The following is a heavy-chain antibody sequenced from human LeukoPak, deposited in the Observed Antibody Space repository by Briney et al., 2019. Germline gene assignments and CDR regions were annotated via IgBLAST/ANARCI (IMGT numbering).Heavy chain of an antibody. CDR2: ISGSGSTI. J-gene: IGHJ6*03. CDR1: GFTFSDYY. Sequence: GGSLRLSCAASGFTFSDYYMSWIRQAPGKGLEWVSYISGSGSTIYYADSVKGRFTISRDNAKNSLYLQMNSLRAEDTAVYYCARHRVNYYYHMDVWGKGTTVTVSS. V-gene: IGHV3-11*01. CDR3: ARHRVNYYYHMDV.